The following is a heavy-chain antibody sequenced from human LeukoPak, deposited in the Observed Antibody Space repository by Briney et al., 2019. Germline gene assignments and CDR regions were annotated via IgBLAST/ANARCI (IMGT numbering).Heavy chain of an antibody. D-gene: IGHD3-22*01. Sequence: SETLSLTCTVSGGSISSSSYYWVCLPHPPGTGLDWGRSIYYSGSTYYNPSLKSRFTISVDTYKKQFSLKLSSVTAADTAVYYCARHRASRIVVVIINWFDPWGQGTLVTVSS. CDR3: ARHRASRIVVVIINWFDP. V-gene: IGHV4-39*01. CDR1: GGSISSSSYY. CDR2: IYYSGST. J-gene: IGHJ5*02.